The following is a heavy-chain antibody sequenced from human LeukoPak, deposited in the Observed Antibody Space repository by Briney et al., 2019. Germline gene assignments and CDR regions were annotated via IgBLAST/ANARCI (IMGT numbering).Heavy chain of an antibody. V-gene: IGHV3-21*01. CDR1: GFTFSRYS. J-gene: IGHJ6*02. Sequence: AGGSLRLSCAASGFTFSRYSMNWVRQAPGKGLEWVSFISSSSGYIYYADSVEGRFTISRDDAKNSLYLQMNSLRAEDTAVYYCVRDRGDPMGGYDYGVDVGGQGTTVTVSS. D-gene: IGHD1-26*01. CDR2: ISSSSGYI. CDR3: VRDRGDPMGGYDYGVDV.